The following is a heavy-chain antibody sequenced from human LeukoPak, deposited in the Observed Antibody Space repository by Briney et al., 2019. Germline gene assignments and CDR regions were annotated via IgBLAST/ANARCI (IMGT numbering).Heavy chain of an antibody. CDR2: INTNTGNP. V-gene: IGHV7-4-1*01. D-gene: IGHD2-2*01. Sequence: ASVKVSCTASGYTFTNYAMNWVRQAPGQGLEWMGWINTNTGNPTCAQGLTGRLVFSLDASVRTAYLQICSLKAEDTAVYFCARGLYCSTTNCRLDYWGQGTLVAVSS. CDR1: GYTFTNYA. CDR3: ARGLYCSTTNCRLDY. J-gene: IGHJ4*02.